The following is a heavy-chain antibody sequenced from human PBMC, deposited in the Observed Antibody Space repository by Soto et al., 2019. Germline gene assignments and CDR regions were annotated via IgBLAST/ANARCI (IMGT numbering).Heavy chain of an antibody. CDR3: AREGSYSAYNFAHGIQLWSFDF. J-gene: IGHJ4*02. Sequence: QVRLQESGPGLLKPSETLSLTCTVSGGSINTFYWSWVRQPAGKGLEWIGRIFSSGSTSFNPSLGSRVAMSVDTSKNHFSLNLSSVTAAGMAVYYCAREGSYSAYNFAHGIQLWSFDFWGQGALVTVSS. D-gene: IGHD5-12*01. CDR2: IFSSGST. V-gene: IGHV4-4*07. CDR1: GGSINTFY.